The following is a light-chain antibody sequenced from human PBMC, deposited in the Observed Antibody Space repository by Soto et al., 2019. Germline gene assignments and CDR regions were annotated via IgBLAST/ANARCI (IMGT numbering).Light chain of an antibody. Sequence: QSVLTQPASVSGAPGQSITISCTGTSNDVGGYKYVSWYQQHPGKAPRLIIHDISHRPSGVSDRFAGSKSGNTAYLIISGLQAEDEADYYCSSYTYRSLYVLGTGSKVTVL. CDR1: SNDVGGYKY. V-gene: IGLV2-14*03. CDR3: SSYTYRSLYV. J-gene: IGLJ1*01. CDR2: DIS.